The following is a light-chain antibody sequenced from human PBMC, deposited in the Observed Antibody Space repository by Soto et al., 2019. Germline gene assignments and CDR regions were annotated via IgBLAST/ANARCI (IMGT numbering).Light chain of an antibody. CDR3: QHYGSSPGT. J-gene: IGKJ2*01. CDR1: QSVSSSY. Sequence: EIVLTQSPGTLSLSPGERATLSCRASQSVSSSYLAWYQQKPGQAPRLLIYGASSRATGSPDRFSGSGSGTDFTLTISRIEPEDFAVYYCQHYGSSPGTFGQGTKLEIK. CDR2: GAS. V-gene: IGKV3-20*01.